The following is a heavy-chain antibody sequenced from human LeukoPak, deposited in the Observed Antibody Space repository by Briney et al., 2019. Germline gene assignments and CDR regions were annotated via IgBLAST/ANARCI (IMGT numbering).Heavy chain of an antibody. CDR2: FYTSGST. CDR1: GGSISSGSYS. V-gene: IGHV4-61*02. J-gene: IGHJ4*02. Sequence: PSQTLSLTCTVSGGSISSGSYSWSWIRQPAGKGLEWIGRFYTSGSTNYNPSLKSRVTISVDTSKNQFSLKLSSVTAADTAVYYCARQASYSSSWYQMDYFDYWGQGTLVTVSS. D-gene: IGHD6-13*01. CDR3: ARQASYSSSWYQMDYFDY.